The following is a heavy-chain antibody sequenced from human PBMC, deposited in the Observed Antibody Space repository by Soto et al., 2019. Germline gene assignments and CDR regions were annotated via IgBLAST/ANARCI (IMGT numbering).Heavy chain of an antibody. J-gene: IGHJ4*02. V-gene: IGHV1-8*01. CDR2: MNPNSGNT. Sequence: QVQLVQSGAEVKKPGASVKVSCKASGYTFTSYDINWVRQATGQGLEWMGWMNPNSGNTGYAQKFQGRVNMTRNTSISTAYMELSSLRSEDTAVYYCARANNYDFWSGYYRGREDYWGQGTLVTVSS. D-gene: IGHD3-3*01. CDR3: ARANNYDFWSGYYRGREDY. CDR1: GYTFTSYD.